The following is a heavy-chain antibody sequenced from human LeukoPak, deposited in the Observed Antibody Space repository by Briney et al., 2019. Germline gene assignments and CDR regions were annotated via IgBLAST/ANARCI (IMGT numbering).Heavy chain of an antibody. D-gene: IGHD6-13*01. CDR2: MNHNSGNT. CDR1: GYTFTSYD. V-gene: IGHV1-8*01. Sequence: GASVKVSCKASGYTFTSYDINWVRQATEQGLEWVGWMNHNSGNTGYAQKFQGRVTMTRNTSISTAYMELSSLRSEDRTVYYSAMYHTDSSSWDSYHYYKDVRGKLITVTVSS. CDR3: AMYHTDSSSWDSYHYYKDV. J-gene: IGHJ6*03.